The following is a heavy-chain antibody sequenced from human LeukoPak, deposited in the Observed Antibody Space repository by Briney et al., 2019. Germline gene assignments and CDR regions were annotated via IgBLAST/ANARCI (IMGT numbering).Heavy chain of an antibody. CDR2: IYYSGST. CDR3: ARDRVGFYYGSGSPVY. J-gene: IGHJ4*02. CDR1: GGSISSGGYY. V-gene: IGHV4-39*07. Sequence: SETLSLTCTVSGGSISSGGYYWGWIRQPPGKGLEWIGSIYYSGSTYYNPSLKSRVTISVDTSKNQFSLKLSSVTAADTAVYYCARDRVGFYYGSGSPVYWGQGTLVTVSS. D-gene: IGHD3-10*01.